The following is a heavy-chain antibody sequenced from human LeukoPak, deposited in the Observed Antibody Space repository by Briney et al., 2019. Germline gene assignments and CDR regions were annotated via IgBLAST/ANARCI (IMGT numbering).Heavy chain of an antibody. CDR1: GFTFSSYA. J-gene: IGHJ4*02. CDR3: ARSDRVAGTCFDY. V-gene: IGHV3-30-3*01. CDR2: ISYDGSNK. Sequence: GGSLRLSCAASGFTFSSYAMHWVRQAPGKGLEWVAVISYDGSNKYYADSVKGRFTISRDNSKNTLYLQMNSLRAEDTAVYYCARSDRVAGTCFDYWGQGTLVTVSS. D-gene: IGHD6-19*01.